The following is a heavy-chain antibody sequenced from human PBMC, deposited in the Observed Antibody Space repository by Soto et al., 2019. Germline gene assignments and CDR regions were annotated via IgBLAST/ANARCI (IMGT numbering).Heavy chain of an antibody. Sequence: SETLSLTCTVSGGSISSGGYSWSWIRQPPGKGLEWIGYIYHSGSTYYNPSLKSRVTISVDRSKNQFSLKLSSVTAADTAVYYCASTQYGGTSSGAFDIWGQGTMVTVSS. V-gene: IGHV4-30-2*01. CDR3: ASTQYGGTSSGAFDI. CDR1: GGSISSGGYS. CDR2: IYHSGST. J-gene: IGHJ3*02. D-gene: IGHD2-15*01.